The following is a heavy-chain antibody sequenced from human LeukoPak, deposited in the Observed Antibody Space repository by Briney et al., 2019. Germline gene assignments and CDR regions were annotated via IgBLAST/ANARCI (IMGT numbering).Heavy chain of an antibody. D-gene: IGHD6-13*01. J-gene: IGHJ3*02. CDR3: AKERVIAAHDAFDI. Sequence: GSLRLSCAASGFTFSSYSMNWVRQAPGKGLEWVSSISSSSSYIYYADSVKGRFTISRDNAKNSLYLQMNSLRAEDTAVYYCAKERVIAAHDAFDIWGQGTMVTVSS. V-gene: IGHV3-21*01. CDR2: ISSSSSYI. CDR1: GFTFSSYS.